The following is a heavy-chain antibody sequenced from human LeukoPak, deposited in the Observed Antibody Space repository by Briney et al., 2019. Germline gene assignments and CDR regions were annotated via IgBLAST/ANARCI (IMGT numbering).Heavy chain of an antibody. V-gene: IGHV1-69*05. D-gene: IGHD3-3*01. CDR2: IIPIFGTA. CDR1: GGTFSSYA. CDR3: ARVNVLRFLESGNWFDP. J-gene: IGHJ5*02. Sequence: ASVKVSCKASGGTFSSYAISWVRQAPGQGLEWMGGIIPIFGTANYAQKFQGRVTITTDESTSTAYMELSSLRSEDTAVYYCARVNVLRFLESGNWFDPWGQGILVTVSS.